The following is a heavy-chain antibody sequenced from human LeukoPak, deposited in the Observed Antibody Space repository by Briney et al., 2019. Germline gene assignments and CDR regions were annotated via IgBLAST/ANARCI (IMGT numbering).Heavy chain of an antibody. CDR1: GYTFTSYA. V-gene: IGHV1-69*13. D-gene: IGHD1-26*01. CDR2: IIPIFGTA. Sequence: SVKVSCKASGYTFTSYAMNWVRQAPGQGLEWMGGIIPIFGTANYAQKFQGRVTITADESTSTAYMELSSLRSEDTAVYYCARGWEPFDYWGQGTLVTVSS. J-gene: IGHJ4*02. CDR3: ARGWEPFDY.